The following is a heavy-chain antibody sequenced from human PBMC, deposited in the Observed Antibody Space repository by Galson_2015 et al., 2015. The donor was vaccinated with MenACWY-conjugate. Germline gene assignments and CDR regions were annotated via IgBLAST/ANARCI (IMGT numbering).Heavy chain of an antibody. V-gene: IGHV3-48*01. D-gene: IGHD3-3*01. CDR2: IGSTSSAI. Sequence: SLRLSCAASGFTFNTYLMNWVRQAPGKGLEWVSSIGSTSSAIYYADSVKGRFTISRDNATNSLYLEMNSLRAEDTALYYCARDRSFGAFDTWGQGTMVIVSS. J-gene: IGHJ3*02. CDR1: GFTFNTYL. CDR3: ARDRSFGAFDT.